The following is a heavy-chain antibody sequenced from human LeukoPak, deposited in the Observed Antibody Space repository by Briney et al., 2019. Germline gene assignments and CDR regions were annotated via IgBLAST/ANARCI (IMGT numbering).Heavy chain of an antibody. Sequence: PSQTLSLTCTVSGGSISSGSYYWSWIRQPAGKGLEWIGRIYTSGSTNYNPSLKSRVTISVDTSKNQFSLKRSSVTAADTAVYYCARLRGSGSAYYFDYWGQGTLVTVSS. CDR1: GGSISSGSYY. D-gene: IGHD3-10*01. V-gene: IGHV4-61*02. J-gene: IGHJ4*02. CDR3: ARLRGSGSAYYFDY. CDR2: IYTSGST.